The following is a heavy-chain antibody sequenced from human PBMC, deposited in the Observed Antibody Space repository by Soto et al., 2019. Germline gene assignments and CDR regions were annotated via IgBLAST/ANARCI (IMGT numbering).Heavy chain of an antibody. CDR2: IIPIFGTA. J-gene: IGHJ6*02. V-gene: IGHV1-69*13. Sequence: ASVKVSCKASGGTFSSYAISWVRQAPGQGLEWMGGIIPIFGTANYAQKFQGRVTITADESTSTAYMELSSLRSEDTAVYYCARVFFDPDWGPTTVFVRGPTDYYGMDVWGQGTTVTVSS. CDR3: ARVFFDPDWGPTTVFVRGPTDYYGMDV. D-gene: IGHD4-4*01. CDR1: GGTFSSYA.